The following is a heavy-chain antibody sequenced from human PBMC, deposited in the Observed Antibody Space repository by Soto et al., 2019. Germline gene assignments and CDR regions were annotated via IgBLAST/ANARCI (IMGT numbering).Heavy chain of an antibody. Sequence: PGGSLRLSCEGSGFTVSSHAMTWIRQAPGKGPEWVSTVTADGGTYYADSVKGRFAMSRDTSENTQYLQMNSLGAEDTAAYYCAPHVSCSGGSCQYDAFAIRGQGTMVTVSS. D-gene: IGHD2-15*01. J-gene: IGHJ3*02. CDR2: VTADGGT. CDR3: APHVSCSGGSCQYDAFAI. CDR1: GFTVSSHA. V-gene: IGHV3-23*01.